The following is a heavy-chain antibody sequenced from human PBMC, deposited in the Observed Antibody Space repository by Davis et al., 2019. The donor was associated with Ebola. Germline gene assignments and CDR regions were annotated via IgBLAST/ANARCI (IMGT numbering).Heavy chain of an antibody. Sequence: ASVKVSCKASGYTFTSYAMNWVRQAPGQGLEWMGRINPNSGGTNYAQKFQGRVTMTTDTSTSTAYMELRSLRSDDTAVYYCAREKLGTVDYWGQGTLVTVSS. CDR1: GYTFTSYA. CDR2: INPNSGGT. V-gene: IGHV1-2*06. J-gene: IGHJ4*02. CDR3: AREKLGTVDY. D-gene: IGHD7-27*01.